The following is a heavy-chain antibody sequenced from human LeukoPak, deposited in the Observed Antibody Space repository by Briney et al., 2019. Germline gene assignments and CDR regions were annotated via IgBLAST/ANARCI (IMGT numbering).Heavy chain of an antibody. CDR3: ARGRLARSPYFDY. J-gene: IGHJ4*02. CDR1: GGSISSYQ. D-gene: IGHD6-19*01. CDR2: IYYSGSA. Sequence: SETLSLTCTVSGGSISSYQWSWIRQPPGKGLEWIGNIYYSGSANYNPSLKSRVTISVDTSKNQFSLRLSSVTAADTAVYYCARGRLARSPYFDYWGQGTLVTVSS. V-gene: IGHV4-59*01.